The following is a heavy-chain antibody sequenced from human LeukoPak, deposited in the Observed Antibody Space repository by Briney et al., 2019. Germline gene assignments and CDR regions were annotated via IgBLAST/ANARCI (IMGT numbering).Heavy chain of an antibody. CDR2: TYQRSKWYN. CDR3: ARSPSPYSSGWYFDY. V-gene: IGHV6-1*01. J-gene: IGHJ4*02. D-gene: IGHD6-19*01. Sequence: SQTLSLTCAISGDSVPINSAAWNWIRQSPSRGLEWLGRTYQRSKWYNDYAVSEKSRITINPDISKNQFSLQLNSVTPEDTAVYYCARSPSPYSSGWYFDYWGQGTLVTVSS. CDR1: GDSVPINSAA.